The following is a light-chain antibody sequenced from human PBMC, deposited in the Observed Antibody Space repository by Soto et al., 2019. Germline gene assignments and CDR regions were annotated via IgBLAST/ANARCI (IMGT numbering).Light chain of an antibody. CDR3: QQYNRAHRT. J-gene: IGKJ1*01. Sequence: DIQMTQSPSSLSASVGDRVTITCRASQGISNYLAWYQQKPGKVPKLLIYAASTLKSVVPSRLSGSGSGTDFNLTISSLQPEDVANYYCQQYNRAHRTFCQGTKVAIK. V-gene: IGKV1-27*01. CDR2: AAS. CDR1: QGISNY.